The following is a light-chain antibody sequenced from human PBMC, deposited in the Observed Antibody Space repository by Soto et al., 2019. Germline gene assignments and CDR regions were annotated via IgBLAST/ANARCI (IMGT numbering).Light chain of an antibody. CDR1: SSDVGSYNL. Sequence: LTQPASVSGSPGQSITISCTGTSSDVGSYNLVSWYQQHPGKAPKLMIYEVSKRPSGVSNRFSGSKSGNTASLTISGLQAEDEADYYCCSYAGSSTSLYVFGTGTKVTVL. CDR3: CSYAGSSTSLYV. CDR2: EVS. V-gene: IGLV2-23*02. J-gene: IGLJ1*01.